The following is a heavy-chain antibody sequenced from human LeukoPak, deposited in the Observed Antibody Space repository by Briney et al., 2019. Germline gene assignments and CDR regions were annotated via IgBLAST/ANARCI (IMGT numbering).Heavy chain of an antibody. J-gene: IGHJ4*02. CDR1: GGSISSYY. D-gene: IGHD5-12*01. CDR2: IYYSGDT. CDR3: ARSSSGYAERFAY. V-gene: IGHV4-59*01. Sequence: PSETLSLTCSVSGGSISSYYWSWIRQPPGKGLEWIGYIYYSGDTNYNPSLKSRVTMSVDTSKNQFSLKLTSVTAADTAVYYCARSSSGYAERFAYWGQGTLVTVSS.